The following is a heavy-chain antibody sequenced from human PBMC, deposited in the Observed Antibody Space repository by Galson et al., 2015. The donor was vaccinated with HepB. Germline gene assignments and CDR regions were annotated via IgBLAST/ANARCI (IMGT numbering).Heavy chain of an antibody. V-gene: IGHV3-11*05. J-gene: IGHJ3*02. CDR3: AIDYDSSGMGAFDI. CDR2: ISSSSSYT. CDR1: GFTFSNYY. Sequence: SLRLSCAASGFTFSNYYMSWIRQAPGKGLEWVSYISSSSSYTNYADSVKGRFTISRDNAKNSLYLQMNSLRAEDTAVYYCAIDYDSSGMGAFDIWGQGTMVTVSS. D-gene: IGHD3-22*01.